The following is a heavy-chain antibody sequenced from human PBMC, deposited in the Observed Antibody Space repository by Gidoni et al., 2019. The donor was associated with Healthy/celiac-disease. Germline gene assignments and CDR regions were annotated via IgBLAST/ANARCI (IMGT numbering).Heavy chain of an antibody. CDR3: ARGGGRPNYYDHPHYFDY. CDR1: GGTFSSYA. Sequence: QVQLVQSGAEVKKPGSSVKVSCTASGGTFSSYAISWVRQAPGQGLEWMGGRIPICGTANYAQKFQGRVTITADESTSTAYMELSSLRSEDTAVYYGARGGGRPNYYDHPHYFDYWGQGTLVTVSS. J-gene: IGHJ4*02. D-gene: IGHD3-22*01. V-gene: IGHV1-69*01. CDR2: RIPICGTA.